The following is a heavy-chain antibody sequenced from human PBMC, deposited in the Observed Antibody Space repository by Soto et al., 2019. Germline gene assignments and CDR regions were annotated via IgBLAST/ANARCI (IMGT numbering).Heavy chain of an antibody. Sequence: GGSLRLSCAASGFTFSSYSMNWVRQAPGKGLEWVSSISSSSSYIYYADSVKGRFTISRDNAKNSLYLQMNSLRAEDTAVYYCAREEVVAATARVLDYWGQGTLVTVSS. V-gene: IGHV3-21*01. D-gene: IGHD2-15*01. CDR1: GFTFSSYS. CDR3: AREEVVAATARVLDY. J-gene: IGHJ4*02. CDR2: ISSSSSYI.